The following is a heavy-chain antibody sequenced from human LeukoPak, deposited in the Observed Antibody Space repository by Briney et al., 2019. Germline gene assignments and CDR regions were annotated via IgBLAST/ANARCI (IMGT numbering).Heavy chain of an antibody. J-gene: IGHJ4*02. CDR2: IYTSGST. D-gene: IGHD3-10*01. Sequence: PSETLSLTCTVSGGSISSYYWSWIRQPAGKGLEWIGRIYTSGSTNYNPSLKSRVTMSVDTSKNQFSLKLSSVTAADTAVYYCAREEGYYGSGSPYYFDYWGQETLVTVSS. CDR3: AREEGYYGSGSPYYFDY. V-gene: IGHV4-4*07. CDR1: GGSISSYY.